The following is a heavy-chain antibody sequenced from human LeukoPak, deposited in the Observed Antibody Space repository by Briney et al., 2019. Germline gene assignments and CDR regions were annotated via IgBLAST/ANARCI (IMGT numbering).Heavy chain of an antibody. J-gene: IGHJ4*02. Sequence: SQTLSLTCTVSGGSISSGGYYWSWIRQHPGKGLEWIGYIYYSGSTYYNPSLKSRVTISVDTSKNQSSLKLSSVTAADTAVYYCARDGERRAFDYWGQGTLVTVSS. V-gene: IGHV4-30-4*08. CDR1: GGSISSGGYY. CDR3: ARDGERRAFDY. CDR2: IYYSGST. D-gene: IGHD1-1*01.